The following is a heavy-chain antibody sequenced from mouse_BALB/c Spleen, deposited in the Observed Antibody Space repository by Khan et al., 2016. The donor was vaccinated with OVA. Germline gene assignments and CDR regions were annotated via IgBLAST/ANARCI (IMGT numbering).Heavy chain of an antibody. J-gene: IGHJ3*01. Sequence: EVELVESGGGLVKPGGSLKLSCAPSGFSFSRYDMSWVRQTPAKRLEWVATISGTGIYTYYPASVKGRFTISSDNARNPLYLQMSSLRAEDTAFYYCARPSYYGSSWFTYWGQGTLVTVSA. V-gene: IGHV5-9*02. D-gene: IGHD2-10*01. CDR1: GFSFSRYD. CDR2: ISGTGIYT. CDR3: ARPSYYGSSWFTY.